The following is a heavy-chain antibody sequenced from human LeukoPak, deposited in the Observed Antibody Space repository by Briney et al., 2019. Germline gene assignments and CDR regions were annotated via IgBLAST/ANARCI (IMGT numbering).Heavy chain of an antibody. J-gene: IGHJ4*02. Sequence: GSLRLSFVASGFNFNSYGMTWVRQAPGKGLEWVSSISGGGGNTYYADSVKGRFTISRDNPKNKVYLQMNSLRAEDTAVYYCAKEWDYWGQGTLVTVSS. CDR2: ISGGGGNT. CDR1: GFNFNSYG. V-gene: IGHV3-23*01. CDR3: AKEWDY.